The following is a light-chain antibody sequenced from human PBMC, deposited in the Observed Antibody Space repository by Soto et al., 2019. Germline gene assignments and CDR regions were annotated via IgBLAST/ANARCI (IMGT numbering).Light chain of an antibody. J-gene: IGKJ4*01. CDR3: QQFSSYPLT. CDR2: DAS. Sequence: EIVMTHTPRTLSLSPGERATLSCRASQSVSSYLAWYQQKPGQAPRLLIYDASNRATGIPARFSGSGSGTDFTLTISRLEPADFAVYYCQQFSSYPLTFGGGTKVDIK. V-gene: IGKV3-11*01. CDR1: QSVSSY.